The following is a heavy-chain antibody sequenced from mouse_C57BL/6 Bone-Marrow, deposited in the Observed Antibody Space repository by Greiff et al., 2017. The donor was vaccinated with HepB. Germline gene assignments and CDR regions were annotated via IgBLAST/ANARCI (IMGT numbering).Heavy chain of an antibody. Sequence: EVNLVESGGGLVKPGGSLKLSCAASGFTFSSYAMSWVRQTPEKRLEWVATISDGGSYTYYPDNVKGRFTISRDNAKNNLYLQMSHLKSEDTAMYYCARRGFYYDYPWFAYWGQGTLVTVSA. D-gene: IGHD2-4*01. V-gene: IGHV5-4*03. J-gene: IGHJ3*01. CDR3: ARRGFYYDYPWFAY. CDR2: ISDGGSYT. CDR1: GFTFSSYA.